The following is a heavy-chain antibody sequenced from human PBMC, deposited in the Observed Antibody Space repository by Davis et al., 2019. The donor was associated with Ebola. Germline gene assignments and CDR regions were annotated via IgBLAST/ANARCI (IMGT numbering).Heavy chain of an antibody. CDR3: ARHDWASISVSHFNY. Sequence: GESLKISCAASEFTFNKYAMHWVRQAPGKGLEWVAIISYDGSTEYYADSVKGRFTISRDNSKDTLYLQMNSLRAEDTAVYYCARHDWASISVSHFNYWGQGTLVTVSS. CDR1: EFTFNKYA. D-gene: IGHD3-9*01. CDR2: ISYDGSTE. V-gene: IGHV3-30-3*01. J-gene: IGHJ4*02.